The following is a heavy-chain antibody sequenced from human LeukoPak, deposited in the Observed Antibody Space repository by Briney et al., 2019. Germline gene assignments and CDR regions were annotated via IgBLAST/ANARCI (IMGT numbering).Heavy chain of an antibody. CDR3: ARCHYDSSGYYQFDY. V-gene: IGHV1-69*13. J-gene: IGHJ4*02. Sequence: PGASVKVSCKASGGTFSSYAISWVRQAPGQGLEWMGGIIPIFGTANYAQKFQGRVTITADESTSTAYMELSSLRSEDTAVYYCARCHYDSSGYYQFDYWGQGTLVTVSS. D-gene: IGHD3-22*01. CDR2: IIPIFGTA. CDR1: GGTFSSYA.